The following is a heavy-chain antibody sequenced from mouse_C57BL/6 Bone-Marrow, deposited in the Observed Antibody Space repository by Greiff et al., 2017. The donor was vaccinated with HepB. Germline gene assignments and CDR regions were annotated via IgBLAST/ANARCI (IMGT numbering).Heavy chain of an antibody. CDR3: TAADYDYDEGGYFDY. J-gene: IGHJ2*01. D-gene: IGHD2-4*01. V-gene: IGHV6-3*01. Sequence: EVQLVESGGGLVQPGGSMKLSCVASGFTFSNYWMNWVRQSPEKGLEWVAQIRLKSDNYATHYAESVKGRFTISRDDSKSSVYLQMNNLRAEDTGIYYCTAADYDYDEGGYFDYWGQGTTLTGSS. CDR2: IRLKSDNYAT. CDR1: GFTFSNYW.